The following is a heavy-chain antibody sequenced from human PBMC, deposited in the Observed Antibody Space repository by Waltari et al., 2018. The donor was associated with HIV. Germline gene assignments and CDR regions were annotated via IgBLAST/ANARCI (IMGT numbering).Heavy chain of an antibody. J-gene: IGHJ6*02. CDR3: ARGSWGSGMDV. D-gene: IGHD7-27*01. CDR1: GGSFSGYY. CDR2: INHSGNI. Sequence: QVRLQQWGAGLLKPSETLSLTCAVYGGSFSGYYWSGIRQPPGKGLECIGEINHSGNINYNPSLKSRVIISVDRYKNQFSLKLTSVTAADTALYYCARGSWGSGMDVWGLGTTVIVSS. V-gene: IGHV4-34*01.